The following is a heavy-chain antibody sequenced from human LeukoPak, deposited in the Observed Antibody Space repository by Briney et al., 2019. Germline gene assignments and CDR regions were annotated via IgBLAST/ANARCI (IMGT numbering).Heavy chain of an antibody. CDR2: INPNSGGT. CDR1: GYTFTGYY. D-gene: IGHD2-15*01. Sequence: ASVKVSCKASGYTFTGYYMHWVRQAPGQGLEWMGWINPNSGGTNYAQKFQGRVTMTRDTSISTAYMELSRLRSDDTAVYYCARDYSTVAATPDYWGQGTLVTVPS. J-gene: IGHJ4*02. V-gene: IGHV1-2*02. CDR3: ARDYSTVAATPDY.